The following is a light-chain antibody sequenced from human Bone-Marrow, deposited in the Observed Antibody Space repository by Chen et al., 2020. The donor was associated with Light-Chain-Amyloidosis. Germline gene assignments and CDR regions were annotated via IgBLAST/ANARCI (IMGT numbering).Light chain of an antibody. CDR1: NIGSTS. CDR2: DDS. CDR3: QVWDRSSDRPV. V-gene: IGLV3-21*02. Sequence: SYVPTKPSSAAVDPGQTATIACWGNNIGSTSVHWYQQTPGQAPLLVVYDDSDRPSGIPERLSGSNSGNTATLTISRVEAGDEADYYCQVWDRSSDRPVFGGGTKLTVL. J-gene: IGLJ3*02.